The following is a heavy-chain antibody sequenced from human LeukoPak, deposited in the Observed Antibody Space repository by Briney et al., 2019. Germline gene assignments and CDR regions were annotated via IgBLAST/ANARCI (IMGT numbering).Heavy chain of an antibody. CDR1: GFTFSNYW. CDR2: IKQDGSEK. CDR3: ARVVGATTGYYFDY. V-gene: IGHV3-7*01. D-gene: IGHD1-26*01. J-gene: IGHJ4*02. Sequence: GGSLRLSCVVSGFTFSNYWMSWVRQAPGKGLEWVANIKQDGSEKYYVDSVKGRFTISRDNAKNSLYLQMNSLRAEDTAVYYCARVVGATTGYYFDYWGQGTLVTVSS.